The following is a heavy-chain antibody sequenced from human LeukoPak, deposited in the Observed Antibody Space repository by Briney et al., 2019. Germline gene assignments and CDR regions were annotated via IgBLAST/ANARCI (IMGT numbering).Heavy chain of an antibody. J-gene: IGHJ4*02. CDR2: IKSKTDGGTT. CDR1: GFTFSNAW. D-gene: IGHD5-24*01. Sequence: PGGSLRLSCAASGFTFSNAWMSWVRQAPGKGLEWVGRIKSKTDGGTTDYAAPVKGRFTISRDDSKNTLYLQMNSLKTEDTAVYYCTTNQREWRWLQLRPSYFDYWGQGTLVTVSS. CDR3: TTNQREWRWLQLRPSYFDY. V-gene: IGHV3-15*01.